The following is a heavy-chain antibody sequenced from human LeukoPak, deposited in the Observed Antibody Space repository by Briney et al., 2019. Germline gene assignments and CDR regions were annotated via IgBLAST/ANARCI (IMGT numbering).Heavy chain of an antibody. Sequence: ASVKVSCKASGGTFSSYAISWVRQAPGQGLEWMGWISAYNGNTNYAQKLQGRVTMTTNTSTSTAYMELRSLRSDDTAVYYCARDFRGSGGDCYFFDYWGQGTLVTVSS. J-gene: IGHJ4*02. CDR1: GGTFSSYA. V-gene: IGHV1-18*01. CDR2: ISAYNGNT. D-gene: IGHD2-21*01. CDR3: ARDFRGSGGDCYFFDY.